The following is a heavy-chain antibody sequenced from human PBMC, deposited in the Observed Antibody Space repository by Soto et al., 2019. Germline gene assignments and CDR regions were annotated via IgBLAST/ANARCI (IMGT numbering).Heavy chain of an antibody. CDR2: IDWDDDK. J-gene: IGHJ4*02. Sequence: SGPTLVNPTQTLTLTCTFSGFSLSTSGMRVSWIRQPPGKALEWLARIDWDDDKFYSTSLKTRLTISKDTSKNQVVLTMTNMDPVDTATYYCARSPGQWSYSDYWGQGTLVTVSS. V-gene: IGHV2-70*04. CDR3: ARSPGQWSYSDY. CDR1: GFSLSTSGMR. D-gene: IGHD6-19*01.